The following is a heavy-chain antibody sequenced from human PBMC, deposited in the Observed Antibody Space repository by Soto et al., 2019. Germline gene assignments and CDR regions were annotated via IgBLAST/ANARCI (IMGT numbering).Heavy chain of an antibody. Sequence: SETLSLTCTVSGGSISSYYWSWIRQPPGKGLEWIGYIYYSGSTNYNPSLKSRVTISVDTSKNQFSLKLSSVTAADTAVYYCGRGMRSGSFPDVFDIWGQGTMVTVSS. CDR1: GGSISSYY. V-gene: IGHV4-59*01. J-gene: IGHJ3*02. D-gene: IGHD1-26*01. CDR3: GRGMRSGSFPDVFDI. CDR2: IYYSGST.